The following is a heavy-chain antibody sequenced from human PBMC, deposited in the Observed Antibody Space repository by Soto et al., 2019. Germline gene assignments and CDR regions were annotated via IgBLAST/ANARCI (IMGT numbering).Heavy chain of an antibody. Sequence: QVQLQESGPGLVKPSGTLSLTCAVSGGSIRSSNWSTWVRQPPGKGMEWIGEIYHSGSTNCNPSLKSRVTISVDKFKNQFSLKLSSVTAADMGVYYCARVPPYYYGSGYDPDPWGQGTLVTVSS. V-gene: IGHV4-4*02. CDR1: GGSIRSSNW. D-gene: IGHD3-10*01. CDR2: IYHSGST. J-gene: IGHJ5*02. CDR3: ARVPPYYYGSGYDPDP.